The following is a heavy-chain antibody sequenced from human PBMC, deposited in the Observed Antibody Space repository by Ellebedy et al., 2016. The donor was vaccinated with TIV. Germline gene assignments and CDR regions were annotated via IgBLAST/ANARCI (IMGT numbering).Heavy chain of an antibody. J-gene: IGHJ4*02. CDR2: ISSSGTFM. V-gene: IGHV3-21*01. Sequence: GESLKISCAASGFTFSSYTMNWVRQAPGKGLEWVSSISSSGTFMHNADSVKGRFTISRDNAKTSLYLQMNRLRVEDTAIYYCARPAASYSSSWYDFDCWGQGTLVTVSS. CDR1: GFTFSSYT. CDR3: ARPAASYSSSWYDFDC. D-gene: IGHD6-13*01.